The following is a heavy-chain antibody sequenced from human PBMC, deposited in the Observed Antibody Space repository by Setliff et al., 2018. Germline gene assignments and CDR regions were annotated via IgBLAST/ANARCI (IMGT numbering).Heavy chain of an antibody. J-gene: IGHJ5*02. CDR3: ARRVLECGRTACPLGGSYNWFDP. V-gene: IGHV4-59*08. CDR1: GDSLSSSY. CDR2: FSYGVST. Sequence: PSETLSLTCTVSGDSLSSSYWSWIRQPPGKGLEWIGRFSYGVSTIYNPSFESRVTFSVDTSKNQFSLKLTSVTAADTAVYYCARRVLECGRTACPLGGSYNWFDPWGQGIGVTVSS. D-gene: IGHD3-3*01.